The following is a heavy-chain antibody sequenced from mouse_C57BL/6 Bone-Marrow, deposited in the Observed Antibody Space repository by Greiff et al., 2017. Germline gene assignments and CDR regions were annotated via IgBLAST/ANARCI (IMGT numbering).Heavy chain of an antibody. CDR3: APGVTTPYYFDY. CDR1: GYSFTGYY. Sequence: VQLQQSGPELVKPGASVKISCKASGYSFTGYYMNWVKQSPEKSLEWIGGINPSTGGTTYNQKFKAKATLTVDKSSSTAYMQLKSLTSEDSAVYYCAPGVTTPYYFDYWGQGTTLTVSS. V-gene: IGHV1-42*01. J-gene: IGHJ2*01. D-gene: IGHD2-2*01. CDR2: INPSTGGT.